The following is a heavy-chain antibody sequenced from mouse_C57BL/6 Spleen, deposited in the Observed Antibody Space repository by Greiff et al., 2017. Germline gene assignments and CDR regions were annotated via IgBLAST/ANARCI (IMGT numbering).Heavy chain of an antibody. CDR3: ARGDSSGPFAY. CDR2: INPSTGGT. D-gene: IGHD3-2*02. Sequence: SGPELVKPGASVKISCKASGYSFTGYYMNWVKQSPEKSLEWIGEINPSTGGTTYNQKFKAKATLTVDKSSSTAYMQLKSLTSEDSAVYYCARGDSSGPFAYWGQGTLVTVSA. CDR1: GYSFTGYY. J-gene: IGHJ3*01. V-gene: IGHV1-42*01.